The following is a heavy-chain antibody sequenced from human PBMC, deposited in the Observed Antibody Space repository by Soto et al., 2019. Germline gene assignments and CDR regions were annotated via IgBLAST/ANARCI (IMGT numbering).Heavy chain of an antibody. CDR2: IYHSGST. J-gene: IGHJ4*02. Sequence: SETLSLTCAVSGGSISSSNWWSWVRQPPGKGLEWIGEIYHSGSTNYNPSLKSRVTILVDKSKNQFSLNLSSVTAADTAVYYCAKITMIRGVLMVDYWGQGTLVTVS. CDR1: GGSISSSNW. V-gene: IGHV4-4*02. D-gene: IGHD3-10*01. CDR3: AKITMIRGVLMVDY.